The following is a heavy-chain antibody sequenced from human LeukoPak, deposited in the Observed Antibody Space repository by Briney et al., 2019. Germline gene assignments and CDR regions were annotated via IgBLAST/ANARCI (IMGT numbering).Heavy chain of an antibody. V-gene: IGHV1-18*01. Sequence: GASVTVSCKASGYTFATYGISWVRQAPGQGLEWMGWISAYNDNTNYAQKLQGRVTVTTDTSTTTAYMELRSLRSDDTAVYYCARDQDIVVVPAASAHYYYYYGMDVWGQGTTVTVSS. CDR1: GYTFATYG. D-gene: IGHD2-2*01. J-gene: IGHJ6*02. CDR3: ARDQDIVVVPAASAHYYYYYGMDV. CDR2: ISAYNDNT.